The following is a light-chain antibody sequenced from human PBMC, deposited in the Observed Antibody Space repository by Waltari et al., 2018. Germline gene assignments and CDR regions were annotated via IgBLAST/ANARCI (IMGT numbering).Light chain of an antibody. J-gene: IGKJ2*01. Sequence: DIVMTQSPDSLAVSLGERATINCKSSQSVLYSSNNKNYLAWYQQKPGQPPNLLIYWASTRESGVPDRFSGSGSGTDFTLTISNLQAADVAVYYCEQYYTTPFTFGQGTKVEIK. CDR2: WAS. V-gene: IGKV4-1*01. CDR1: QSVLYSSNNKNY. CDR3: EQYYTTPFT.